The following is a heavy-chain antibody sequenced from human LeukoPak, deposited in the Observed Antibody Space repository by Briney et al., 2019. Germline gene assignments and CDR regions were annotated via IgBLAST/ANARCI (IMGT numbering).Heavy chain of an antibody. CDR1: GGSFSGYY. CDR3: ARGLGIVGAEPRLRQNWFDP. J-gene: IGHJ5*02. V-gene: IGHV4-34*01. Sequence: SETLSLTCAVYGGSFSGYYWSWIRQPPGKGLEWIGEINHSGSTNYNPSLESRVTISVDTSKNQFSLKLSSVTAADTAVYYCARGLGIVGAEPRLRQNWFDPWGQGTLVTVSS. CDR2: INHSGST. D-gene: IGHD1-26*01.